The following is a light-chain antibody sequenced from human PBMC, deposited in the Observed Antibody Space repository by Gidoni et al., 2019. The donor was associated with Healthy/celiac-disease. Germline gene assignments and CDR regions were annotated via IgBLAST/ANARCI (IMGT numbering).Light chain of an antibody. V-gene: IGKV4-1*01. CDR1: QSVLYSSNNKNY. CDR3: QRYYSTPCS. Sequence: ILIPQSPDSLAVSLGERATINCKSSQSVLYSSNNKNYLAWYQQQPGQPPKLLIYWASTRESGVPERLSGSGSGKDFTLTISSLQAENVAVYYCQRYYSTPCSFRQXTKLEIK. J-gene: IGKJ2*04. CDR2: WAS.